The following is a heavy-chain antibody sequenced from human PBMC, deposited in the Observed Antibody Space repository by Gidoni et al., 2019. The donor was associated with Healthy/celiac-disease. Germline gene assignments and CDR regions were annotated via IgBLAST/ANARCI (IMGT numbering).Heavy chain of an antibody. CDR2: ISGSGGST. CDR1: GFTFSSYA. D-gene: IGHD3-3*01. V-gene: IGHV3-23*01. Sequence: EVQLLESGGGLVQPGGSLRLSCAASGFTFSSYAMSWVSQAPGKGLEWVSAISGSGGSTYYADSVKGRLTISRDNSKNTLYLQMNSLRAEDTAVYYCAKVLGWSGYWDDAFDIWGQGTMVTVSS. J-gene: IGHJ3*02. CDR3: AKVLGWSGYWDDAFDI.